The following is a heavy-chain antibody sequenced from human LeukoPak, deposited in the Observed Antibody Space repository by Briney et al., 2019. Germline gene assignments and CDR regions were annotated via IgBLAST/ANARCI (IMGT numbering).Heavy chain of an antibody. D-gene: IGHD3-22*01. Sequence: SETLSLTCTVSGGSISSYYWSWIRQPPGKGLEWMGYIYYRGSTNYNPSLKSRVTISVNTSKNQSSLKLSSVTAADTAVYYCASAPEYYYDSSGYYSTGPYFDYWGQGTLVTVSS. V-gene: IGHV4-59*08. CDR1: GGSISSYY. J-gene: IGHJ4*02. CDR3: ASAPEYYYDSSGYYSTGPYFDY. CDR2: IYYRGST.